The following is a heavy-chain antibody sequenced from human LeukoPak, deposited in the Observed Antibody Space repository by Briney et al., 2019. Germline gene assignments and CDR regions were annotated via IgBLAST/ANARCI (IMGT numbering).Heavy chain of an antibody. CDR2: ISGGGVTT. J-gene: IGHJ4*02. V-gene: IGHV3-23*01. CDR1: GFTFSTYG. CDR3: VCYSFDY. Sequence: GGSLRLSCAASGFTFSTYGMSWVRQAPGKGLEWVSAISGGGVTTYYADSVKGRFTISRDNAKNSLYLQMNSLRAEDTAVYYCVCYSFDYWGQGTLVTVSS. D-gene: IGHD2-21*01.